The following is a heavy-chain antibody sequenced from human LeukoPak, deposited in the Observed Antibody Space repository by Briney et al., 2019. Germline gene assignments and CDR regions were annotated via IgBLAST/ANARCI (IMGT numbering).Heavy chain of an antibody. CDR3: AKDLSVWRQWPSRSFDY. Sequence: TGGSLRLSCAASGFTFSSYAMSWVRQAPGKGLEWVSAISGSGGSTYYADSVKGRFTISRDNYKNTLYLQMNSLRAEDTAVYYCAKDLSVWRQWPSRSFDYWGQGTLVTVSS. CDR1: GFTFSSYA. J-gene: IGHJ4*02. V-gene: IGHV3-23*01. D-gene: IGHD6-19*01. CDR2: ISGSGGST.